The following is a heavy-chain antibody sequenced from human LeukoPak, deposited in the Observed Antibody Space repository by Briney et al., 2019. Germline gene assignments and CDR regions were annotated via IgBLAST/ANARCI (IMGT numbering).Heavy chain of an antibody. D-gene: IGHD3-10*01. CDR1: GGTFSSYA. CDR2: IIPIFGTA. V-gene: IGHV1-69*05. J-gene: IGHJ3*02. Sequence: ASVKVSCKASGGTFSSYAISWVRQAPGQGLEWMGGIIPIFGTANYAQKFQGRVTITTDESTSTAYMELSSLRSEDTAVYYCARPKMVRGVTITWYAFDIWVQGTMVTVSS. CDR3: ARPKMVRGVTITWYAFDI.